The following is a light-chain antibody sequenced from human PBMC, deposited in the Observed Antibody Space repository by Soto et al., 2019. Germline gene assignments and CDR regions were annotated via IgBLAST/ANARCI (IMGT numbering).Light chain of an antibody. CDR2: DDN. Sequence: QSVLTQPPSVSGSPGQRVTISCTGSTSNIGAGYDLHWYQQLPGTAPKLLIYDDNNRPSGVPDRFSGSKSGNTASLTVSGLQAEDEADYYCSSYAGSNNPYVFGAGTKVTVL. V-gene: IGLV1-40*01. CDR1: TSNIGAGYD. J-gene: IGLJ1*01. CDR3: SSYAGSNNPYV.